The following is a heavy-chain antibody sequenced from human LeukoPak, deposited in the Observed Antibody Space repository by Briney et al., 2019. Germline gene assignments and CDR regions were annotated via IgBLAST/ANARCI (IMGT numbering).Heavy chain of an antibody. CDR1: GFTFSSYW. CDR3: AKGSQYYFDY. J-gene: IGHJ4*02. D-gene: IGHD6-13*01. Sequence: PGGSLRLSCAASGFTFSSYWMHWVRQAPGKGLVWVSRINSDGSRISHADSVKGRFTISRDDAKNTLYLQMNSLRAEDTAVYYCAKGSQYYFDYWGQGTLVTVSS. CDR2: INSDGSRI. V-gene: IGHV3-74*01.